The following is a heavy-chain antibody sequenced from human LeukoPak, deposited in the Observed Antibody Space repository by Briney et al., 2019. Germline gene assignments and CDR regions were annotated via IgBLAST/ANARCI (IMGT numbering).Heavy chain of an antibody. CDR1: GGSFSGYY. V-gene: IGHV4-34*01. D-gene: IGHD6-13*01. J-gene: IGHJ4*02. Sequence: PSETLSLTCAVYGGSFSGYYWSWIRQPPGKGLEWIGEINHSGSTNYNPSLKSRVTISVDTSKNQFSLKLSSMTAADTAVYYCASTGYSSSWYGNFDYWGQGTLVTVSS. CDR2: INHSGST. CDR3: ASTGYSSSWYGNFDY.